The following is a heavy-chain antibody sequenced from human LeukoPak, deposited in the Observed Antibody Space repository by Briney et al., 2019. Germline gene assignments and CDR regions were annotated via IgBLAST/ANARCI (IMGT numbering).Heavy chain of an antibody. D-gene: IGHD3-10*01. Sequence: SQTLSLTCAISGDSVSSNSAAWNWIRQSPSRGLEWLGRTYYRSKWYNDYAVSVKSRITINPDTSKNQFSLQLNSVTPEDTAVYYCARDSEQWFGELLYHYYYYGMDVWGQGTTVTVSS. J-gene: IGHJ6*02. CDR2: TYYRSKWYN. CDR1: GDSVSSNSAA. V-gene: IGHV6-1*01. CDR3: ARDSEQWFGELLYHYYYYGMDV.